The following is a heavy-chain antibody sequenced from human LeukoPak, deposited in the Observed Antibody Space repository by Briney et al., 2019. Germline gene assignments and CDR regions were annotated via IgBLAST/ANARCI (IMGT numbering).Heavy chain of an antibody. CDR3: ARGLGYYYDSSGYSN. CDR2: IYYSGST. CDR1: GGSISSYY. J-gene: IGHJ4*02. D-gene: IGHD3-22*01. Sequence: SETLSLTCTVSGGSISSYYWSWIRQPPGKGLEGIGDIYYSGSTNYNPSLKSRVTISVDTSKNQFSLKLSSVTAADPAVYYCARGLGYYYDSSGYSNWGQGTLVTVSS. V-gene: IGHV4-59*01.